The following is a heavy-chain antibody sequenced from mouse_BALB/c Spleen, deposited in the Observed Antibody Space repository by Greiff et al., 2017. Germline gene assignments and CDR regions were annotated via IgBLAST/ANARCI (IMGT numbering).Heavy chain of an antibody. J-gene: IGHJ3*01. CDR1: GFTFSDYY. V-gene: IGHV5-4*02. CDR2: ISDGGSYT. D-gene: IGHD2-14*01. Sequence: EVKLMESGGGLVKPGGSLKLSCAASGFTFSDYYMYWVRQTPDKRLEWVATISDGGSYTYYPDSVKGRFTISRDNAKNNLYLQMSSLKSEDTAMYYCVYYRYDGFAYWGQGTLVTVSA. CDR3: VYYRYDGFAY.